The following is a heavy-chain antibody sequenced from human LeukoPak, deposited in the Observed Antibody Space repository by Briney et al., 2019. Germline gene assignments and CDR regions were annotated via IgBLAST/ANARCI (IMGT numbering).Heavy chain of an antibody. CDR2: KYYTGST. Sequence: SETLSLTCTVSGGSISSYYWGWIRQPRGKGLEWIGCKYYTGSTNYNPSLKSRVTMSVDTSKNQFSLKLSSVTAADTAVYYCARRRWEPPDAFDIWGQGTMVTVSA. CDR3: ARRRWEPPDAFDI. J-gene: IGHJ3*02. V-gene: IGHV4-59*01. D-gene: IGHD1-26*01. CDR1: GGSISSYY.